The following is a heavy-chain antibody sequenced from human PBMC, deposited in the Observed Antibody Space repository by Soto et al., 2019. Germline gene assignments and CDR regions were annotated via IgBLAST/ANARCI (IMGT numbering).Heavy chain of an antibody. V-gene: IGHV4-39*01. D-gene: IGHD5-12*01. CDR1: GASISRGSYY. Sequence: PSETLSLTCTVSGASISRGSYYWGWIRQPPGKGLEWIGTIYSGGSAYYNPSLNSRVTMSIDMSKNQLSLEVRSVTAADTAMYYCARLLRHNYYGMDVWGQGTTVT. J-gene: IGHJ6*02. CDR3: ARLLRHNYYGMDV. CDR2: IYSGGSA.